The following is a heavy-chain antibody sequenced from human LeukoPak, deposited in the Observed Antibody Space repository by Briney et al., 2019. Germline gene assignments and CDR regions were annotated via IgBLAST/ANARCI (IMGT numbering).Heavy chain of an antibody. CDR1: GHSITTGYF. J-gene: IGHJ5*01. CDR2: VSHSGTT. CDR3: VTDVLLCGDNICNFFDP. Sequence: PSETLSLTCSVSGHSITTGYFWAWIRQSPGKGLEWIASVSHSGTTYYNPPLKSRVTISLDTSRNQLSLKLSSVTAADTAVYYCVTDVLLCGDNICNFFDPWGQGTLVTVSS. V-gene: IGHV4-38-2*02. D-gene: IGHD2-21*01.